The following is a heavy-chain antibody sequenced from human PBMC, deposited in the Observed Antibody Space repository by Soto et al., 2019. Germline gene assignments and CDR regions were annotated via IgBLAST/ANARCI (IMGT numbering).Heavy chain of an antibody. CDR1: GFTFSSYA. J-gene: IGHJ4*02. D-gene: IGHD6-19*01. V-gene: IGHV3-23*01. CDR3: AKRSSGWYFDY. CDR2: ISGSGDRT. Sequence: EVQLLESGGGLVQPGGSLRLSCAASGFTFSSYAMSWVRQAPGKGLEWVSVISGSGDRTYYADSVRGRFTISRDNSKNTLYLQMHSLRAEDTAVYYCAKRSSGWYFDYWGQGTLVTVSS.